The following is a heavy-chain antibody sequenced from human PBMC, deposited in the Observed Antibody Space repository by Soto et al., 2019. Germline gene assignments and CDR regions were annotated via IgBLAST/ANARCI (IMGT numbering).Heavy chain of an antibody. Sequence: QVQLQESGPGLVNPSQTLSLTCAVSGDSISKSGYYWAWIRQRPGKGLEWIGCVYHTGGAHYNPSLQSRSVISVDKSKNQFSLSLASVTTADTAVYYCARDNRITVNPANVPFGMDVWGQGAAVTVS. CDR3: ARDNRITVNPANVPFGMDV. CDR1: GDSISKSGYY. J-gene: IGHJ6*02. CDR2: VYHTGGA. V-gene: IGHV4-31*11. D-gene: IGHD4-17*01.